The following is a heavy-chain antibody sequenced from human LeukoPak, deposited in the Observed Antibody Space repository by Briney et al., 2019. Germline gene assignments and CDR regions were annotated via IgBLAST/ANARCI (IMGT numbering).Heavy chain of an antibody. J-gene: IGHJ5*02. CDR1: GGSISSYY. CDR3: ARKDSSSWYPQGNWFDP. Sequence: SETLSLTCTVSGGSISSYYWSWIRQPAGKGLEWIGRIYTSGSTNYNPSLKSRVTMSVDTSKNQFSLKLSSVTAADTAVYYCARKDSSSWYPQGNWFDPWGQGTLVTVSS. CDR2: IYTSGST. D-gene: IGHD6-13*01. V-gene: IGHV4-4*07.